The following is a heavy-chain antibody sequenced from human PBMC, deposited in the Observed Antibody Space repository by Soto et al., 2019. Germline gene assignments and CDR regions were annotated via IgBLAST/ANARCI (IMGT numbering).Heavy chain of an antibody. CDR3: ARMSYYYDKWYFDL. CDR1: GDSINNNDYY. D-gene: IGHD3-22*01. J-gene: IGHJ2*01. CDR2: VYYSGST. V-gene: IGHV4-30-4*01. Sequence: SETLSLTCTVSGDSINNNDYYWNWIRQTPGKGLEWIGYVYYSGSTYYIPSLKSRLSMSVDTSKNQFSLKLSSVTAADTAIYYCARMSYYYDKWYFDLWGRGTLVTVSS.